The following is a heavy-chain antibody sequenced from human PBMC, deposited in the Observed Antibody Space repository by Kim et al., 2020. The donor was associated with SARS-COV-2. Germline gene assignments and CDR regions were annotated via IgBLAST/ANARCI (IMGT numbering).Heavy chain of an antibody. CDR2: INHSGST. D-gene: IGHD3-10*01. J-gene: IGHJ4*01. V-gene: IGHV4-34*01. Sequence: SETLSLTCAVYGGSFSGYYWSWIRQPPGKGLEWIGEINHSGSTNYNPSLKSRVTISVDTSKNQFSLKLSSVTAADTAVYYCVRQQYYYGSGSYYGFGDY. CDR1: GGSFSGYY. CDR3: VRQQYYYGSGSYYGFGDY.